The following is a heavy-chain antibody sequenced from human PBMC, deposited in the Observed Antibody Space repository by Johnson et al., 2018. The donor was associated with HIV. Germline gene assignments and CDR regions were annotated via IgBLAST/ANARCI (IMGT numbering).Heavy chain of an antibody. CDR1: GFTFSSYA. Sequence: QVQLVESGGGVVQPGRSLRLSCAASGFTFSSYAMHWVRQAPGKGLEWVAVISYDGSNKYYADSVKGRFTISRNNAKNSLYLQMNSLRAEDTAVYYCARESIEGWSDAFDIWGQGTMVTVSS. CDR3: ARESIEGWSDAFDI. V-gene: IGHV3-30*04. CDR2: ISYDGSNK. D-gene: IGHD2-15*01. J-gene: IGHJ3*02.